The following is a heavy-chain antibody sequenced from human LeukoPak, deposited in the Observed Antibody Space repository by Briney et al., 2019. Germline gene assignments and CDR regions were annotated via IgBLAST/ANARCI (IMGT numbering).Heavy chain of an antibody. Sequence: QPGGSLRLSCAVSGFTLGSYWMHWVRQAPGQGLAWVSRVNTDGSSTTYAESVKGRFTISKDNAKNTLYLQMNGLRAEDTAVYYCARELGVGVIGDAFDIWGQGTVVTVSS. J-gene: IGHJ3*02. CDR3: ARELGVGVIGDAFDI. CDR2: VNTDGSST. D-gene: IGHD3-22*01. V-gene: IGHV3-74*01. CDR1: GFTLGSYW.